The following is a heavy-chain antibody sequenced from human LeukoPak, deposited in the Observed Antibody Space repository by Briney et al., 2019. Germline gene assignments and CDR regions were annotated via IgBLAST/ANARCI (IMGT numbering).Heavy chain of an antibody. Sequence: RPGGSLRRSCVASGFTLSNYWMHWVRQGPGKGLVSVSHINSEGSGTSYADSVKGRFTISRDVAKNTVYLEMNSLRAEDTAVYYCARGVLTYFDPWGQGTLVTVSS. CDR3: ARGVLTYFDP. J-gene: IGHJ5*02. CDR2: INSEGSGT. CDR1: GFTLSNYW. V-gene: IGHV3-74*01. D-gene: IGHD3-9*01.